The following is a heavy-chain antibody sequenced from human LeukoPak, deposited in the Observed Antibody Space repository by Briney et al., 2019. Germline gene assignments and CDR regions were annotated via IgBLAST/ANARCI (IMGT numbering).Heavy chain of an antibody. Sequence: PGESLRLSCAASGFTFTTYWMSWVRQAPGKGLEWVANIKQDGNEKYYVDSVKGRFTISRDNSKNTLYLQMNSLRAEDTAVYYCAKDPTHYRVWDDYDSSVLSCWGQGTLVTVSS. CDR1: GFTFTTYW. CDR2: IKQDGNEK. D-gene: IGHD3-22*01. CDR3: AKDPTHYRVWDDYDSSVLSC. V-gene: IGHV3-7*01. J-gene: IGHJ4*02.